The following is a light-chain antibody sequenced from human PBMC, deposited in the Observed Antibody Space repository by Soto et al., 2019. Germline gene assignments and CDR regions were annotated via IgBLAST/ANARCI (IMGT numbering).Light chain of an antibody. CDR2: DAS. CDR1: QSVSSY. J-gene: IGKJ2*02. CDR3: QQRSNWSRGT. V-gene: IGKV3-11*01. Sequence: EIGLTQSPSTLSLSPGERATLSCRASQSVSSYLAWYQQKPGQAPMLLIYDASNRATGIPARFSGSGSGTDFTITISSLEPADFAVYYCQQRSNWSRGTFGQGTKLEIK.